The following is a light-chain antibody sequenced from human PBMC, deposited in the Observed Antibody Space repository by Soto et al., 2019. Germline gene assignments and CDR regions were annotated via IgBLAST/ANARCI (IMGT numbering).Light chain of an antibody. J-gene: IGKJ5*01. CDR2: TAS. Sequence: DIQLTQYPSFLSASVGDRVTITCRASQGISSYLAWYQQKPGKAPNLLIHTASTLQTGVPSRFSGSGSGTECTLTISSLQPEDFATYYCQQRHSYPITFGQGTRLEI. V-gene: IGKV1-9*01. CDR3: QQRHSYPIT. CDR1: QGISSY.